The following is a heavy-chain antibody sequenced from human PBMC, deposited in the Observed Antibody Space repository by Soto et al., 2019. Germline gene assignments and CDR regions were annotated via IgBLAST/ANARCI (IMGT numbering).Heavy chain of an antibody. CDR2: IGIGSSTK. Sequence: SLRHSCASSGCAFSNGGLNLERQAPGKGLEWVSYIGIGSSTKYYADSVKGRFTISRDNAKNSLYLQMNSLRAEDTAVYYCARDQLYYNDISGRPLNAFDVWGQGTMVTVSS. CDR3: ARDQLYYNDISGRPLNAFDV. CDR1: GCAFSNGG. J-gene: IGHJ3*01. D-gene: IGHD3-22*01. V-gene: IGHV3-48*01.